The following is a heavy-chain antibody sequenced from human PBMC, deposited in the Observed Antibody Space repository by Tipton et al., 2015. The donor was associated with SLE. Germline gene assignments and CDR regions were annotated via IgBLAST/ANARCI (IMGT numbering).Heavy chain of an antibody. CDR3: ATRYYDYIWGGSRKYFFDY. V-gene: IGHV4-38-2*02. Sequence: LRLSCTVSGYSISTGLYWGWIRQPPGKGLDWIGHVSPSGDTNYNPSLESRVTISRDTPNNQFSLKLNSVTAADTAIYYSATRYYDYIWGGSRKYFFDYWGQGAPVTVSS. CDR1: GYSISTGLY. CDR2: VSPSGDT. J-gene: IGHJ4*02. D-gene: IGHD3-16*01.